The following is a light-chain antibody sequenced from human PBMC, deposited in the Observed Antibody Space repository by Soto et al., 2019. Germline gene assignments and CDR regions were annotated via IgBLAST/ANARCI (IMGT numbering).Light chain of an antibody. CDR1: GSAVGTYNL. CDR3: SSYTGSNIV. V-gene: IGLV2-14*02. CDR2: EVS. Sequence: QSALTQPASISGSPGQSITISCTGTGSAVGTYNLVSWYQQHPGKAPNLIIYEVSNRPSGVSSRFSGSKSGNTASLTISGLQAEDEADYYCSSYTGSNIVFGGGTQLTVL. J-gene: IGLJ7*01.